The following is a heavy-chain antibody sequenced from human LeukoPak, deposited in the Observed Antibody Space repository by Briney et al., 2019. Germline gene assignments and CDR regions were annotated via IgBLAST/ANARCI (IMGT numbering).Heavy chain of an antibody. CDR1: GGSFSGYY. CDR2: INHSGST. D-gene: IGHD3-22*01. V-gene: IGHV4-34*01. Sequence: PSETLSLTCAVYGGSFSGYYWSWIRQPPGKGLEWIGEINHSGSTNYNPSLKSRVTISVDTSKNQFSLKLSSVTAADTAVYYCASGHLSHDSSGYLDYWGQGTLVTVSS. J-gene: IGHJ4*02. CDR3: ASGHLSHDSSGYLDY.